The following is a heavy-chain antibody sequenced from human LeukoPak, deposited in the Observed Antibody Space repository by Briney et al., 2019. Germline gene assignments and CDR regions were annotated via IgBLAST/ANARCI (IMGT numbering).Heavy chain of an antibody. D-gene: IGHD3-16*01. CDR1: GFTFRIYA. CDR3: ANRGGDGNPHDY. V-gene: IGHV3-23*01. J-gene: IGHJ4*02. CDR2: ISGSDGST. Sequence: GGSLRLSCAASGFTFRIYAMSWVRQAPGKGLEWVSAISGSDGSTNYADSVKGRFSISRDNSKNTLYLHMKSLTAEDTAVYYCANRGGDGNPHDYWGQGTLVTVSS.